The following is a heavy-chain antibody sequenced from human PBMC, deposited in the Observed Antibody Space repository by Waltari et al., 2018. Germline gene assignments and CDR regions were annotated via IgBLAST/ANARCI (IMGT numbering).Heavy chain of an antibody. D-gene: IGHD1-26*01. J-gene: IGHJ3*02. CDR2: VNPIFGTA. CDR1: GGTFSSYA. V-gene: IGHV1-69*12. CDR3: ARDLKDGLVGATSFAFDI. Sequence: QVQLVQSGAEVKKPGSSVKVSCKASGGTFSSYAISWVRQAPGQGLEWRGGVNPIFGTATYAAKCQGRVTITAYESTSTAYMELSSLRSEDTAVYYCARDLKDGLVGATSFAFDIWGQGTMVTVSS.